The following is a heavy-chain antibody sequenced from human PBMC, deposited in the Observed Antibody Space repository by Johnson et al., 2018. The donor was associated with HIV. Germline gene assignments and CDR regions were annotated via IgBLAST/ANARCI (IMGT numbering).Heavy chain of an antibody. CDR2: IKSKTDGGTT. J-gene: IGHJ3*01. CDR3: TTARNRRWSSRGWTGFWAFDV. V-gene: IGHV3-15*01. Sequence: VQLVESGGGLVKPGGSLRLSCAASGFTFSNAWMSWVRQAPGKGLEWVGRIKSKTDGGTTDYAAPVKGRFTISSDDSKNTLYLQMNSLKTEDTAVYYCTTARNRRWSSRGWTGFWAFDVGGQGTMVTVSS. D-gene: IGHD6-19*01. CDR1: GFTFSNAW.